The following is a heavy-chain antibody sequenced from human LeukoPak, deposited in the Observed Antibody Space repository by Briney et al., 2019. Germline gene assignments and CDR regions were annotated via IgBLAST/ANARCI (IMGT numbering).Heavy chain of an antibody. J-gene: IGHJ4*02. V-gene: IGHV3-64*04. D-gene: IGHD6-19*01. CDR2: ISTNGDDT. Sequence: GGSLRLSCSGSGFTLSSYAMHWVRQAPGKGLEFVSAISTNGDDTYYADSVKGRFTISRDNSKNTLYLQMNSLRAEDTAVYYCAKDSSGWYSTVPYYFDYWGQETLVTVSS. CDR1: GFTLSSYA. CDR3: AKDSSGWYSTVPYYFDY.